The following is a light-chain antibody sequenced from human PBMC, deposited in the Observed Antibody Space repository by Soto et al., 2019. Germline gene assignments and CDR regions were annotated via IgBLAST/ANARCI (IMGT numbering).Light chain of an antibody. CDR1: QSVSSSY. J-gene: IGKJ3*01. CDR2: ATS. Sequence: EIVLTQSPGTLSLSPGERATLSCRASQSVSSSYLAWYQQNPGQAPRLLIYATSNRATGIPDRFSGSGSGADFTLTISRLEPEDFAVYYCQQYGNSPVFTFGPGTKVEIK. CDR3: QQYGNSPVFT. V-gene: IGKV3-20*01.